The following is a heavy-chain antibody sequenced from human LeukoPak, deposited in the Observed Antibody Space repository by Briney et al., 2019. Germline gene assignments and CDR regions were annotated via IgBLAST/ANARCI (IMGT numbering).Heavy chain of an antibody. CDR3: ARVDYDFWSGYDP. D-gene: IGHD3-3*01. V-gene: IGHV1-2*02. Sequence: ASVRVSCKASGDTFTGYYMHWVRQAPGQGVEWMGWINPNSGGTNYAQTFQGTVPMTRDPPISTAYMELSRLRSDDTAVYYCARVDYDFWSGYDPWGQGTLVTVSS. J-gene: IGHJ5*02. CDR2: INPNSGGT. CDR1: GDTFTGYY.